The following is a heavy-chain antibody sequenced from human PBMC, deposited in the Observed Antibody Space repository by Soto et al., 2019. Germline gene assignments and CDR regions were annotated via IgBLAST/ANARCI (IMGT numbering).Heavy chain of an antibody. V-gene: IGHV1-8*01. CDR2: MNPNSGNT. CDR3: ARGQGLLLEWSRNWFDP. CDR1: GYTFTSYD. D-gene: IGHD3-3*01. J-gene: IGHJ5*02. Sequence: ASVKVSCKASGYTFTSYDINWVRQATGQGLEWMGWMNPNSGNTGYAQKFQGRVTMTRNTSISTAYMELSSLRSEDTAVYYCARGQGLLLEWSRNWFDPWGQGTLVPVSS.